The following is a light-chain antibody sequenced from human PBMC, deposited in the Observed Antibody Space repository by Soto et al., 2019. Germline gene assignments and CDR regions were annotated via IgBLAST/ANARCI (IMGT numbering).Light chain of an antibody. CDR2: EGS. Sequence: QSALTQPASVSGSSGQSVTISCTGTSSDVGGYPLVSWYQQHPGKAPKLMIYEGSKRPSGVSNRFSGSKSGYTASLTISGLQAEDEADYYCCSYAGPRYVFGSGTKVTV. V-gene: IGLV2-23*01. CDR3: CSYAGPRYV. CDR1: SSDVGGYPL. J-gene: IGLJ1*01.